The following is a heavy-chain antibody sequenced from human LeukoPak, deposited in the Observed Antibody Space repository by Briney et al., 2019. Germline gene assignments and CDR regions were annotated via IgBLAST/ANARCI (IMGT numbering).Heavy chain of an antibody. CDR2: ISYDGRNK. Sequence: GGSLRLSCAASGFTFSSYAMHWVRQAPGKGLEWVSVISYDGRNKYYGDSVEGRFTISRDNSRNTLYLQMNSLNAEDTAVYYCARLRTYGSGSYYNPTSDYWGQGTLVTVSS. CDR3: ARLRTYGSGSYYNPTSDY. CDR1: GFTFSSYA. J-gene: IGHJ4*02. V-gene: IGHV3-30*04. D-gene: IGHD3-10*01.